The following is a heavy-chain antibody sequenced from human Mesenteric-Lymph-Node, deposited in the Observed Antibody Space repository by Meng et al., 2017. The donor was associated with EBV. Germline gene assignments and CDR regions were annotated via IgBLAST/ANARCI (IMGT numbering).Heavy chain of an antibody. Sequence: VRLQESGPGLAKTSDTLSLPCTVSGGSVSSGTDYWSWIRQPQGKGLEWIGYIYYSGRTKYNPSLESRVTISVDTSKNQFSLRLTSVTAADTAVYFCATEFTAKDFGVVPAARWSWFDPWGQGTLVTVSS. CDR3: ATEFTAKDFGVVPAARWSWFDP. CDR2: IYYSGRT. V-gene: IGHV4-61*01. J-gene: IGHJ5*02. CDR1: GGSVSSGTDY. D-gene: IGHD2-2*01.